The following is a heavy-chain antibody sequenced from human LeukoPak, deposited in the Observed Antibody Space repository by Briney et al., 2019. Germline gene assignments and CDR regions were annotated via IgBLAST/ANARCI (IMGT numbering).Heavy chain of an antibody. CDR3: ARGRDIYCGGVSCYRWFDP. V-gene: IGHV4-59*11. Sequence: SETLYLTCTVSGCSITSHCWGWIRQPPGKGLEWIGNIFYSEATNYTPSLYSRDTTSLDTSKTQTSLRLSSVTSADTAVYYCARGRDIYCGGVSCYRWFDPWGQGTLVTVSS. D-gene: IGHD2-21*01. CDR2: IFYSEAT. J-gene: IGHJ5*02. CDR1: GCSITSHC.